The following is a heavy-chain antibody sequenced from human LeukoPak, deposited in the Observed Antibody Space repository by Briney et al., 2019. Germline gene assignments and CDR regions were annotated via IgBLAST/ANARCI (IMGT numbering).Heavy chain of an antibody. CDR2: ISGSGGST. D-gene: IGHD6-13*01. CDR3: AKDRAAAGKGPYYFDY. J-gene: IGHJ4*02. V-gene: IGHV3-23*01. CDR1: GFTFSSYA. Sequence: GGSLRLSCAASGFTFSSYAMSWVRQAPGKGLEWVSAISGSGGSTYYADFVKGRFTISRDNSKNTLYLQMNSLRAEDTAVYYCAKDRAAAGKGPYYFDYWGQGTLVTVSS.